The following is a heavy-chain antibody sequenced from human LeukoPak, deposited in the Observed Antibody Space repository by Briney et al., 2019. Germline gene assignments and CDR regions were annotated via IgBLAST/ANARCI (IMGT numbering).Heavy chain of an antibody. Sequence: PSETLSLTCTVSGGSISSYYWSWIRQHPGKGLEWIGYFYYSGSTYYNPSLKSRVTISVDTSKNQFSLKLSSVTAADTAVYYCARAFVGGAFDIWGQGTMVTVSS. CDR2: FYYSGST. CDR3: ARAFVGGAFDI. CDR1: GGSISSYY. V-gene: IGHV4-59*06. D-gene: IGHD3-16*01. J-gene: IGHJ3*02.